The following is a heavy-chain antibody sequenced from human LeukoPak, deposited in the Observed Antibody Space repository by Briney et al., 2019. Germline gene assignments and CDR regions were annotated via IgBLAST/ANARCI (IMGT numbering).Heavy chain of an antibody. CDR1: GGSISSGSYY. CDR2: IYTSGST. V-gene: IGHV4-61*02. CDR3: AREYCGGDCYSGEFDY. Sequence: SETLSLTCTVSGGSISSGSYYWSWIRQPAGKGLEWIGRIYTSGSTNYNPYLKRRITISVDTSKNQFSLKLSPVTAADTAVYYCAREYCGGDCYSGEFDYWGQGTLVTVSS. D-gene: IGHD2-21*01. J-gene: IGHJ4*02.